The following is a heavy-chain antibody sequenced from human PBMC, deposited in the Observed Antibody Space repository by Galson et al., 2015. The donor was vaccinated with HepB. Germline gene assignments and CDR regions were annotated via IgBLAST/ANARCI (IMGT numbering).Heavy chain of an antibody. D-gene: IGHD3-22*01. CDR3: ARDQEYYYDSSGLVDY. CDR2: IWYDGSNK. J-gene: IGHJ4*02. Sequence: SLRLSCAASGFIFSSYGMHWVRQAPGKGLEWVAVIWYDGSNKYYADSVKGRFTISRDNSKNTLYLQMNSLRAEDTAVYYCARDQEYYYDSSGLVDYWGQGTLVTVSS. V-gene: IGHV3-33*01. CDR1: GFIFSSYG.